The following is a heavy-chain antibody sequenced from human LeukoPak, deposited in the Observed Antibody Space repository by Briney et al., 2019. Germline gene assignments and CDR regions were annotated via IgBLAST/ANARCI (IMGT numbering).Heavy chain of an antibody. CDR1: GVTLSSYA. V-gene: IGHV3-23*01. J-gene: IGHJ4*02. CDR3: TKDQQQLLGLADY. CDR2: ISDSGGST. D-gene: IGHD6-13*01. Sequence: TGGSLRLSCAASGVTLSSYAMSWARQAPGKGLEWVSGISDSGGSTYYADSVKGRFTISRDNSKNTLYLQMNSLRAEDTAVYYCTKDQQQLLGLADYWGQGTLVTVSS.